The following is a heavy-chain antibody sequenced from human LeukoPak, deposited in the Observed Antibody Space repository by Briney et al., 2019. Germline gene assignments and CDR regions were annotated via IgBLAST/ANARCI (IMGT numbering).Heavy chain of an antibody. CDR3: ARERRQLVFDY. V-gene: IGHV4-4*02. J-gene: IGHJ4*02. CDR1: VCSFSSSNW. Sequence: SETLSLTCAVSVCSFSSSNWWSWVRQPPGKGLEWIGEIYHSGSTNYNPSLKSRVTISVDKSKNQFSLKLSSVTAADTAVYYCARERRQLVFDYWGQGTLVTVSS. CDR2: IYHSGST. D-gene: IGHD6-13*01.